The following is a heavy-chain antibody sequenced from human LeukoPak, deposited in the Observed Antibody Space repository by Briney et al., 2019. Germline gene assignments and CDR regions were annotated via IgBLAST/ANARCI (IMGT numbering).Heavy chain of an antibody. J-gene: IGHJ4*02. Sequence: PGGSLRLSCAASGFSFSDSALQWVRQASGKGLEWVGLIRTKPNNYATVYAASVKGRFTISRDDLKHMAFLQMSSLKTEDTAVYYCARDQWIQTKPGPFDYWGQGTLVTVSS. CDR3: ARDQWIQTKPGPFDY. V-gene: IGHV3-73*01. CDR1: GFSFSDSA. D-gene: IGHD5-18*01. CDR2: IRTKPNNYAT.